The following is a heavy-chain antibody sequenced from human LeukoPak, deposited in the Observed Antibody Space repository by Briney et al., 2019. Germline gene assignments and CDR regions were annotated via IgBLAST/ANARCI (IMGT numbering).Heavy chain of an antibody. CDR1: GYSISSGYY. Sequence: SETLSLTCTVSGYSISSGYYWGWIRQPPGKGLEWIGSIYHSGSTYYNPSLKSRVTISVDTSKNQFSLKLSSVTAADTAVYYCARLVEMAIILDYWGQGTLVAVSS. CDR2: IYHSGST. CDR3: ARLVEMAIILDY. J-gene: IGHJ4*02. D-gene: IGHD5-24*01. V-gene: IGHV4-38-2*02.